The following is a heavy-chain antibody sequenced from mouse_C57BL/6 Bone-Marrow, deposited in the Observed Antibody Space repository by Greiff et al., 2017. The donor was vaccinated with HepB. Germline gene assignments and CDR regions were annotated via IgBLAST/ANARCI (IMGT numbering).Heavy chain of an antibody. V-gene: IGHV1-55*01. D-gene: IGHD2-3*01. J-gene: IGHJ4*01. CDR1: GYTFTSYW. CDR3: ASDGYLYYYAMDY. Sequence: VQLQQPGAELVKPGASVKMSCKASGYTFTSYWITWVKQRPGQGLEWIGDIYPGSGSTNYNEKLKSKATLTVDTSSSTAYMQLSSLTSADSAVYDCASDGYLYYYAMDYWGQGTSVTVSS. CDR2: IYPGSGST.